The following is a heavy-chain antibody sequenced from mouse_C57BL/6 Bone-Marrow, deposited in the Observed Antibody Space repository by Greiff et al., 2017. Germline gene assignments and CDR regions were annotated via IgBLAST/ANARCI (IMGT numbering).Heavy chain of an antibody. CDR1: GYSFTGYY. CDR2: INPSTGGT. CDR3: AGGGNYRFAY. Sequence: EVQLQQSGPELVKPGASVKISCKASGYSFTGYYMNWVKQSPGKSLEWIGEINPSTGGTTYNQKFKAKATLTVDKSSSTAYMQLKSLTSEDSAVYYCAGGGNYRFAYWGQGNLVTVSA. V-gene: IGHV1-42*01. J-gene: IGHJ3*01. D-gene: IGHD2-1*01.